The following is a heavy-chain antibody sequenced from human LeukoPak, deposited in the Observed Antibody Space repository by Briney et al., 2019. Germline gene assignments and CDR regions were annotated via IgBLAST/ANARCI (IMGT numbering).Heavy chain of an antibody. V-gene: IGHV3-7*03. CDR1: GFTFSSYW. CDR3: VRGYSGYAY. J-gene: IGHJ4*02. D-gene: IGHD5-12*01. Sequence: GGSLRLSCAASGFTFSSYWMNWVRQAPGKGLEWVANIKQDGSEKYYVDSVKGRFTISRDNAKNSLYLHMNSLRAEDTAVYYCVRGYSGYAYWGQGTLVTVSS. CDR2: IKQDGSEK.